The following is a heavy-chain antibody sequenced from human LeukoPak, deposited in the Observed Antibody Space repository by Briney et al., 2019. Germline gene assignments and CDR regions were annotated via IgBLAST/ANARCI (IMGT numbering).Heavy chain of an antibody. CDR3: AKDLRYSSSWYSYYFDY. J-gene: IGHJ4*02. CDR2: ISGTGGST. D-gene: IGHD6-13*01. CDR1: GFTFSSYA. V-gene: IGHV3-23*01. Sequence: GGSLRLSCAASGFTFSSYAMSWVRQAPGKGLEWVSGISGTGGSTYYAHSVKGRFTISRDNSKNTLYLQMNSLRAEDTAVYYCAKDLRYSSSWYSYYFDYWGQGTLVTVSS.